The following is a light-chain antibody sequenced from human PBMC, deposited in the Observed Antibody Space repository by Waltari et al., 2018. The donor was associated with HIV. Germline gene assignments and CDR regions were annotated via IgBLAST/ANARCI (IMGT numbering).Light chain of an antibody. Sequence: SVLTQPPSLSPAPGQKITLSCSGRSSNIGNHYASWYQQLPGTAPQLLVYDNHKRPSGISDRFAGSKSGTSATLGITGLQTGDEADYYCGTWDSSLSAGVFGGGTKVTVL. CDR3: GTWDSSLSAGV. J-gene: IGLJ2*01. CDR1: SSNIGNHY. CDR2: DNH. V-gene: IGLV1-51*01.